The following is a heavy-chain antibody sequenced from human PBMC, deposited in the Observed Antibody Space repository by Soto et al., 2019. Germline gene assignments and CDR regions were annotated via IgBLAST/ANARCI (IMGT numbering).Heavy chain of an antibody. CDR2: ISAYNGNT. J-gene: IGHJ6*02. CDR1: GYTFTSYG. Sequence: QVQLVQSGAEVKKPGASVKVSCKASGYTFTSYGISWVRQAPGQGLEWMGWISAYNGNTNYAQKPQGRATMTTDTSTSTAYMELRSLRSDDTAVYYCARDPHGHIVVVTAINLHYYGMDVWGQGTTVTVSS. D-gene: IGHD2-21*02. V-gene: IGHV1-18*01. CDR3: ARDPHGHIVVVTAINLHYYGMDV.